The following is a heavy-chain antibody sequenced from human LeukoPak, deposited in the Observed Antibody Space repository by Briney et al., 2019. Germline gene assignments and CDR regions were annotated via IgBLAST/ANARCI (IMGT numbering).Heavy chain of an antibody. V-gene: IGHV1-8*01. D-gene: IGHD1-26*01. CDR1: GYTFTSYD. J-gene: IGHJ4*02. CDR3: ARGKNTVLVGATNDY. CDR2: MNPNSGNT. Sequence: GASVKVSYKASGYTFTSYDINWVRQATGQGLEWMGWMNPNSGNTGYAQKFQGRVTMTRNTSISTAYMELSSLRSEDTAVYYCARGKNTVLVGATNDYWGQGTLVTVSS.